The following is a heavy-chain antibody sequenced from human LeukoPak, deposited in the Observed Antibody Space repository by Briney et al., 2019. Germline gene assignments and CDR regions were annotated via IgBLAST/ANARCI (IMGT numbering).Heavy chain of an antibody. CDR1: GFTFSGYS. D-gene: IGHD2-15*01. CDR2: IKQDGSEK. V-gene: IGHV3-7*01. CDR3: ARDPLGWDY. J-gene: IGHJ4*02. Sequence: GGSLRLSCVASGFTFSGYSMSWVRQAPGKGLEWVANIKQDGSEKYYVDPVKGRFTISRDNAKNSLYLQMNSLRAEDTAVYYCARDPLGWDYWGQGTLVTVSS.